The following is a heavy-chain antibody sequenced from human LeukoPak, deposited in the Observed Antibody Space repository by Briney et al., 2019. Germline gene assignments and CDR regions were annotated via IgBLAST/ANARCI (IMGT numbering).Heavy chain of an antibody. V-gene: IGHV3-23*01. CDR1: GFTFSSYA. D-gene: IGHD3-3*01. CDR2: ISGSGGST. CDR3: AESHYDFFLGRLYYFDY. J-gene: IGHJ4*02. Sequence: GGSLRLSCAASGFTFSSYAMSWVRQAPGKGLEWVSAISGSGGSTYYADSVKGRFTFSRDISKNTLYLQMNSLRAEDTAVYYCAESHYDFFLGRLYYFDYWGQGTLVTVSS.